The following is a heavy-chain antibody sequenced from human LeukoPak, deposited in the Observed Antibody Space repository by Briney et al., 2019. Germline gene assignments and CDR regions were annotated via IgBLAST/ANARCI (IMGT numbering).Heavy chain of an antibody. V-gene: IGHV4-30-4*08. D-gene: IGHD5-12*01. Sequence: SQTLSLTCTVSGGSISSGDYYWSWIRQPPGKGLEWIGYIYYSGSTYYNPSLKSRVTISVDTSKNQFSLKLSSVTAADTAVYYCASADSGYDSNWFDPWGQGTLVTVSS. J-gene: IGHJ5*02. CDR1: GGSISSGDYY. CDR2: IYYSGST. CDR3: ASADSGYDSNWFDP.